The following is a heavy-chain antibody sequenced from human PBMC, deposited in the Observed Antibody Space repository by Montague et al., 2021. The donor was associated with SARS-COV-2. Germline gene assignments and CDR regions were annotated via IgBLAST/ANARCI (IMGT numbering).Heavy chain of an antibody. J-gene: IGHJ4*02. CDR1: GGSTTSENW. CDR2: THQWGGT. Sequence: SETLSLTCAVSGGSTTSENWWSWVRQPPGKGLEWSAETHQWGGTNYNPSLRSRVTTLLDNSKNQYSLMLTSATAAATATCYWASHHVWQQLCTWGQGTLVSVSS. CDR3: ASHHVWQQLCT. V-gene: IGHV4-4*02. D-gene: IGHD6-13*01.